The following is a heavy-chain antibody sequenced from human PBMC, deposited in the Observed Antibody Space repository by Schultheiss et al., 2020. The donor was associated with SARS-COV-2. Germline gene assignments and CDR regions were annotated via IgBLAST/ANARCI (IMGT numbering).Heavy chain of an antibody. CDR2: IIPIFGTA. D-gene: IGHD5-24*01. CDR1: GGTFSSYA. J-gene: IGHJ4*02. Sequence: SVKVSCKASGGTFSSYAISWVRQAPGQGLEWMGGIIPIFGTANYAQKFQGRVTITADESTSTAYMELSSLRSEDTAVYYCAREGARLQSNPYDYWGQGTLVTVSS. V-gene: IGHV1-69*13. CDR3: AREGARLQSNPYDY.